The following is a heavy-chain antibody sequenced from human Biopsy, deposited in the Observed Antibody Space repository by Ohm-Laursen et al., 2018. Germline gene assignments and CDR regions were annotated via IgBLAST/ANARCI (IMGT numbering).Heavy chain of an antibody. D-gene: IGHD3-10*01. CDR2: IFDRGTT. J-gene: IGHJ4*02. CDR3: AHGSGSYYKWDF. CDR1: GDSISRSY. Sequence: GTLSLTCALSGDSISRSYWSWIRQSPGKGLEWVGHIFDRGTTNYNPSLKSRVTMSVDTSKKQFSLRMTSVTAADTAVYYCAHGSGSYYKWDFWGRGTLVTVSS. V-gene: IGHV4-59*08.